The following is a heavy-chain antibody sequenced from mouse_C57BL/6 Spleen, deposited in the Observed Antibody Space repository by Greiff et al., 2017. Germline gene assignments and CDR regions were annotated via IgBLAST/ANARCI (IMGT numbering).Heavy chain of an antibody. Sequence: VQLQQSGPELVKPGASVKISCKASGYTFTDYYMNWVKQSHGKSLEWIGDINPNNGGTSYNQKFKGKATLTVDKSSSTAYMELRSLTSEDSAVYYCARRDYDGSNYFDYWGQGTTLTVSS. CDR3: ARRDYDGSNYFDY. D-gene: IGHD1-1*01. CDR1: GYTFTDYY. CDR2: INPNNGGT. J-gene: IGHJ2*01. V-gene: IGHV1-26*01.